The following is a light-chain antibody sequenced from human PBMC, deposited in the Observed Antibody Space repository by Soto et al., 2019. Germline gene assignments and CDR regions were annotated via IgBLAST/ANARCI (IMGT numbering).Light chain of an antibody. CDR3: QQYGSLSWT. Sequence: EIVLTRSPGTLSLSPGERATLSCRASQSVRSNLGWYQQKSGQAPRLLIYGASTRATGVPDRFSGSGSGTDFTLTISRLEPEDFAVYHCQQYGSLSWTFGQGTKVDIK. CDR2: GAS. V-gene: IGKV3-20*01. CDR1: QSVRSN. J-gene: IGKJ1*01.